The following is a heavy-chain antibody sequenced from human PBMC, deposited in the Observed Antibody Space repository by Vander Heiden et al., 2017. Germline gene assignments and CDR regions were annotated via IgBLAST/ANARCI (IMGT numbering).Heavy chain of an antibody. V-gene: IGHV1-69*01. CDR2: IIPIFGTA. D-gene: IGHD4-17*01. Sequence: QVQLVQSGAEVKKPGSSVKVSCKASGGTFSSYAISWVRQAPGQGLEWMGGIIPIFGTANYAQKCQGRVTITADESTSTAYMELSSLRSEETAVYYCARRGDYGGNSFGFDYWGQGTLVTVSS. J-gene: IGHJ4*02. CDR3: ARRGDYGGNSFGFDY. CDR1: GGTFSSYA.